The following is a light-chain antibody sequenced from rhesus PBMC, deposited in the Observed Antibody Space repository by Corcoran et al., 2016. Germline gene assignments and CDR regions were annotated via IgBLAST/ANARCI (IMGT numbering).Light chain of an antibody. J-gene: IGKJ2*01. CDR1: QSVSSY. Sequence: QVILTQSPATLSLSPGERATLSCRASQSVSSYLAWYQQKPGQAPRLLIYGASSRGTGIPDRFSGSRSGRDFTRTISSLEPEDVGVYHCYQHSSGYSFGQGTKVDIK. CDR2: GAS. V-gene: IGKV3-10*01. CDR3: YQHSSGYS.